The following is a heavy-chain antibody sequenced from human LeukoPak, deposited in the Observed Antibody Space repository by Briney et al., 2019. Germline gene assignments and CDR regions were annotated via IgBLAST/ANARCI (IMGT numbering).Heavy chain of an antibody. CDR3: ATEEQALLEHAFDM. J-gene: IGHJ3*02. Sequence: PGRSLRLSCAASGSTFSSYGMHWVRQAPGKGLEWVAVIWYDGSNKNHADSVKGRFIISRDNSKNTLYLQMSSLRAEDTAVYYCATEEQALLEHAFDMWGQGTMVIVSS. D-gene: IGHD3-3*02. CDR1: GSTFSSYG. V-gene: IGHV3-33*01. CDR2: IWYDGSNK.